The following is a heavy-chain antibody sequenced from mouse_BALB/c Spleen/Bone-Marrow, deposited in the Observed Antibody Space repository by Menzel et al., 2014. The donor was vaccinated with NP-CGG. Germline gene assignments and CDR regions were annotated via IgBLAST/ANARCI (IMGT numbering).Heavy chain of an antibody. Sequence: DVKLVESGGGLVKPGGSLKLSCAASGFTFSDYYMYWVRQTPEKRLEWVATISDGGSYTYYPDSVKGRFTISRDNAKNNLYLQMSSLKSEDTAMYYRARGSSYFDYWGQGTTLTVSS. CDR1: GFTFSDYY. CDR3: ARGSSYFDY. D-gene: IGHD1-1*01. CDR2: ISDGGSYT. V-gene: IGHV5-4*02. J-gene: IGHJ2*01.